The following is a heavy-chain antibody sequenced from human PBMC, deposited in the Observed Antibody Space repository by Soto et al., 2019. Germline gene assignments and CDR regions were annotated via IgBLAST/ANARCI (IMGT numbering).Heavy chain of an antibody. CDR2: INPNSGDT. Sequence: ASVKVSCKASGYTFTAYYMYWVLQAPGQGLEWMGWINPNSGDTNYAQNFQGRVSMTRDTSIRTAYMELTRLRSDDTAVYYCAREGILDLPAATWFDPWGQGTLVTVSS. J-gene: IGHJ5*02. D-gene: IGHD2-2*01. CDR3: AREGILDLPAATWFDP. V-gene: IGHV1-2*02. CDR1: GYTFTAYY.